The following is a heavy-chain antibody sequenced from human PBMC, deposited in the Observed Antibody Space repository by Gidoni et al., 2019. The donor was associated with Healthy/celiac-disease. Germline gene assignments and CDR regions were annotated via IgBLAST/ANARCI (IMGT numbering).Heavy chain of an antibody. J-gene: IGHJ6*02. V-gene: IGHV5-10-1*03. CDR1: GYSFTSYW. Sequence: EVQLVQSGAEVKKPGESLRISCKGSGYSFTSYWISWVRQMPGKGLEWMGRIDPSDSYTNYSPSFQGHVTISADKSISTAYLQWSSLQLRFLEWSPNYYYYGMDVWGQGTTVTVSS. D-gene: IGHD3-3*01. CDR2: IDPSDSYT. CDR3: YYYYGMDV.